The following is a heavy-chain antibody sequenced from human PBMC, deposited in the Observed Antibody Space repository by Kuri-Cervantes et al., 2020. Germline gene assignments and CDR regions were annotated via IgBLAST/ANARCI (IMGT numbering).Heavy chain of an antibody. CDR2: IYYSGST. D-gene: IGHD6-13*01. CDR1: GGSISSSSYY. J-gene: IGHJ4*02. V-gene: IGHV4-39*07. CDR3: ARWRLPIAAAGGFDY. Sequence: SETLSLTCTVSGGSISSSSYYWGWIRQPPGKGLEWIGSIYYSGSTYYNPSLKSRVTISVDTSKNQFSLKLSSVTAADTAVYYCARWRLPIAAAGGFDYWGQGTLVTVSS.